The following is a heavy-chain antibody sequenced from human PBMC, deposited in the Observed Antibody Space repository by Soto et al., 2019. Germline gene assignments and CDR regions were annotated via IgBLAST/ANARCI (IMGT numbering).Heavy chain of an antibody. D-gene: IGHD6-13*01. Sequence: QVQLQESGPGLVKPSQTLSLTCTVSGGSISSGDYYWSWIRQPPGKGLEWIGYIYYSGSTYYNPCLDSGVTIAVDTSKNRFALKLSSVTAADSAVYYCARDRQQLDHYYYGMDVWGQGTTVTVSS. CDR2: IYYSGST. CDR3: ARDRQQLDHYYYGMDV. J-gene: IGHJ6*02. V-gene: IGHV4-30-4*01. CDR1: GGSISSGDYY.